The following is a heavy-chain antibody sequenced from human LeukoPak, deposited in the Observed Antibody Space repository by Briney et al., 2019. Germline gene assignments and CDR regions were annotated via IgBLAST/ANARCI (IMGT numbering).Heavy chain of an antibody. CDR3: ARLDSSSWYGGGGLDY. Sequence: SETLSLTCTVSGVSISSGGYSWSWIRQPPGKALEWIGYIYHSGSTYHSPSLKGRVTISVDRSKNQFSLKLSSVTAADTAVYYCARLDSSSWYGGGGLDYWGQGTLVTVSS. CDR1: GVSISSGGYS. J-gene: IGHJ4*02. D-gene: IGHD6-13*01. V-gene: IGHV4-30-2*01. CDR2: IYHSGST.